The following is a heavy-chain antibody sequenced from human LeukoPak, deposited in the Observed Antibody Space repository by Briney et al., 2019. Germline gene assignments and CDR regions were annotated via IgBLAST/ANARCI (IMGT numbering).Heavy chain of an antibody. CDR3: ARDRVVPAAMWVDY. CDR1: GFTFSSYG. D-gene: IGHD2-2*01. CDR2: IRYDGSNK. J-gene: IGHJ4*02. V-gene: IGHV3-30*02. Sequence: GGSLRLSCAASGFTFSSYGMHWVRQAPGKGLEWVAFIRYDGSNKYYADSVKGRFTISRDNSKNTLYLQMNSLRAEDTAVYYCARDRVVPAAMWVDYWGQGTLVTVSS.